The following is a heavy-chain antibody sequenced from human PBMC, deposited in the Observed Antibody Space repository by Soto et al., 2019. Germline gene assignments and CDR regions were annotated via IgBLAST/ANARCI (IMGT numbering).Heavy chain of an antibody. Sequence: QVQLQESGPGLVKPSQTLSLTCTVSGGSISSGGYYWSWIRQHPGKGLEWIGYIYYSGSTYYNPSLKSRDTISVDTSKNQFSLKLSSVTAADTAVYYCARVVVAATRGASGWFDPWGQGTLVTVSS. D-gene: IGHD2-15*01. CDR3: ARVVVAATRGASGWFDP. CDR1: GGSISSGGYY. CDR2: IYYSGST. J-gene: IGHJ5*02. V-gene: IGHV4-31*03.